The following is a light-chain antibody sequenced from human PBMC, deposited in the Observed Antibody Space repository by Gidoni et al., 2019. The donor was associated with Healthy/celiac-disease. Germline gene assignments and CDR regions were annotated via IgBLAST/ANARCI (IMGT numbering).Light chain of an antibody. V-gene: IGLV1-40*01. Sequence: QSVLTQPPSVSGAPGQRITISNIGAGYEVHWYQQLPGTAPKLLIYGNSNRPSGVPDRFSGSKSGTSASLAITGLQAEDEADYYCQSYDSSLSGSYVFGTGTKVTVL. CDR2: GNS. CDR1: NIGAGYE. J-gene: IGLJ1*01. CDR3: QSYDSSLSGSYV.